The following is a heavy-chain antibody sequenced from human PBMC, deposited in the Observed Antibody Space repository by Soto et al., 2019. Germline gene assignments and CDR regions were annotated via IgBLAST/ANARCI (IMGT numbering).Heavy chain of an antibody. CDR3: ARAGDSSGYYYPFQH. CDR2: IIPLFGTA. J-gene: IGHJ1*01. V-gene: IGHV1-69*01. D-gene: IGHD3-22*01. Sequence: QVQLVQSGAEVKKPGSSVKVSCKASGGTFSSYAISWVRQAPGQGLEWMGGIIPLFGTANYAQKFQGRVTITADEATSTDYMELSSLRSEDTAVYYCARAGDSSGYYYPFQHWGQGTLVTVSS. CDR1: GGTFSSYA.